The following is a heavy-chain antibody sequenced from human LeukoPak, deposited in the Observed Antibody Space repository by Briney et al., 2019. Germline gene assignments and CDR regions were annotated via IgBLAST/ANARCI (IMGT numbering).Heavy chain of an antibody. CDR1: GGSISSYY. CDR3: ARERSTIFGVVESMDV. Sequence: PSETLSLTCTVSGGSISSYYWSWIRQPPGKGLEWIGYIYYSGSTNYNPSLKSRVTISVDTSKNQFSLKLSSVTAADTAVYYCARERSTIFGVVESMDVGGKGTTVTVSS. D-gene: IGHD3-3*01. CDR2: IYYSGST. V-gene: IGHV4-59*01. J-gene: IGHJ6*04.